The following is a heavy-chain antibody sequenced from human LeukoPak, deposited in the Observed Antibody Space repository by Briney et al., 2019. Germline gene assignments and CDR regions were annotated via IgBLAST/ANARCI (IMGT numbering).Heavy chain of an antibody. Sequence: SETLSLTCTVSGGSISSSSYYWGWIRQPPGKGLEWIGSIYYSGSTYYNPSLKSRVTISVDTSKNQFSLKLSSVTAADTAVYYCARCGSGWIQLWLPRYYFDYWGQGTLVTVSS. CDR3: ARCGSGWIQLWLPRYYFDY. CDR2: IYYSGST. CDR1: GGSISSSSYY. D-gene: IGHD5-18*01. J-gene: IGHJ4*02. V-gene: IGHV4-39*07.